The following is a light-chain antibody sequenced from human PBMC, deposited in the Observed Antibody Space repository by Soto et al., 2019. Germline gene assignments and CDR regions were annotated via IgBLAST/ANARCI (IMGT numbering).Light chain of an antibody. Sequence: EIVLTQSPGTLALSPGEGATLSCRASQSVSKYLAWYQQKPGQAPRLLIYGASSRATGIPDSFSGSGSGTDFTLTISRLEPEAFAVYYCQQYGGSPQTFGQGTKVDIK. CDR2: GAS. CDR3: QQYGGSPQT. V-gene: IGKV3-20*01. J-gene: IGKJ1*01. CDR1: QSVSKY.